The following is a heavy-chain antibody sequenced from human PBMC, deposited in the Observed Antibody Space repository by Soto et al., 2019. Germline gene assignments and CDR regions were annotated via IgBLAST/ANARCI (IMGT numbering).Heavy chain of an antibody. CDR3: ARVTTIFGVVSHFDY. Sequence: QVQLVESGGGVVQPGRSLRLSCAASGFTFSSYAMHWVRQAPGKGLEWVAVISYDGSNKYYADSVKGRFTISRDNSKNTLYLQMNSLSAEDTAVYYCARVTTIFGVVSHFDYWGQGTLVTVSS. J-gene: IGHJ4*02. V-gene: IGHV3-30-3*01. CDR1: GFTFSSYA. CDR2: ISYDGSNK. D-gene: IGHD3-3*01.